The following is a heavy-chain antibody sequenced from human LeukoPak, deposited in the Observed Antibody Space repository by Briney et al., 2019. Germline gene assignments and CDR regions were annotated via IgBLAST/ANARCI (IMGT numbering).Heavy chain of an antibody. D-gene: IGHD2-2*01. CDR1: GYTFTSYG. CDR2: ISGYNGNT. J-gene: IGHJ4*02. Sequence: ASVKVSCKASGYTFTSYGINWVRQAPGQGLEWMGWISGYNGNTNYAQKFQGRVTMTTDTSTSTAYMELRSLRPDDTAVYYCARSDCSSTICYQDYWGQGTLVTVSS. CDR3: ARSDCSSTICYQDY. V-gene: IGHV1-18*01.